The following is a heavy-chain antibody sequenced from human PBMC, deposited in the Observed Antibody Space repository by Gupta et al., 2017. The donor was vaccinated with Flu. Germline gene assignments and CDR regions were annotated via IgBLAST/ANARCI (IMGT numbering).Heavy chain of an antibody. CDR2: TNANTGKT. D-gene: IGHD3-3*01. CDR1: GYTLLSHD. J-gene: IGHJ6*02. V-gene: IGHV1-8*01. CDR3: ARDFWSGVYYFGMDV. Sequence: QVQLVPSGAEVKKPGASGKVSCKASGYTLLSHDNSWLRQAPGQGLEWMGWTNANTGKTGYAEKFQGRVTLTRNTSINTAYMELSSLTSDDTAVYYCARDFWSGVYYFGMDVWGQGTTVSVSS.